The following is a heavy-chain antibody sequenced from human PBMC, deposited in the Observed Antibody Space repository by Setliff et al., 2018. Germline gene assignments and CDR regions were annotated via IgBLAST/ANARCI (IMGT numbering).Heavy chain of an antibody. J-gene: IGHJ4*02. CDR2: TQYDGKKK. V-gene: IGHV3-30*02. Sequence: GSLRLSCTASGFNFGGYGMHWVRQAPGKGLEWVSFTQYDGKKKDYADSVKGRFTISRDNSKNSLYLQMTNLRVEDTAIYYCAKDRVPDGKWDFDSSGPGILVTVSS. CDR3: AKDRVPDGKWDFDS. D-gene: IGHD2-8*01. CDR1: GFNFGGYG.